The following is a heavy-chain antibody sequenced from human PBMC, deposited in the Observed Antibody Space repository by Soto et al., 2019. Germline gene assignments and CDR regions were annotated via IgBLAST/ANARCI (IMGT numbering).Heavy chain of an antibody. J-gene: IGHJ4*02. CDR3: ARVSGYYLPDY. V-gene: IGHV1-3*05. D-gene: IGHD5-12*01. Sequence: QVQLVQSGAEEKKPGASVKVSCKASGYTFTNYAMHWVRQAPGQRLEWMGWINAGNGNTKYSQKFQGRVTITRDTSASTAYMELSSLRSEDTAVHYCARVSGYYLPDYWGQGTLVTVSS. CDR2: INAGNGNT. CDR1: GYTFTNYA.